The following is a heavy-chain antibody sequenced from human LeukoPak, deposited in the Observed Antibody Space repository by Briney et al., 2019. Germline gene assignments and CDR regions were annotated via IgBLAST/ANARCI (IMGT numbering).Heavy chain of an antibody. D-gene: IGHD6-19*01. CDR3: ARDFDNSGWYEVDY. Sequence: PGGSLRLSCVASGFTLRYYWMGWVRQAPGKGLEWVANIKQDGSEKYYVDSVKGRFTISRDNAKNSLYLQMNSLRAGDTAVYYCARDFDNSGWYEVDYWGQGTLVTVSS. CDR2: IKQDGSEK. J-gene: IGHJ4*02. V-gene: IGHV3-7*01. CDR1: GFTLRYYW.